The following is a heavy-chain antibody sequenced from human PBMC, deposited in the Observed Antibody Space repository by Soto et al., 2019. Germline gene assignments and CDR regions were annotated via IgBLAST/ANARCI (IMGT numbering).Heavy chain of an antibody. CDR3: AKGTSITMIVVVDAFDI. J-gene: IGHJ3*02. CDR2: ISGSGGST. D-gene: IGHD3-22*01. Sequence: GGSLRLSCAASGFTFSSYAMSWVRQAPGKGLEWVSAISGSGGSTYYADSVKGRFTISRDNSKNKLYLQMNSLRAEDTAVYYCAKGTSITMIVVVDAFDIWGQGTMVTVSS. CDR1: GFTFSSYA. V-gene: IGHV3-23*01.